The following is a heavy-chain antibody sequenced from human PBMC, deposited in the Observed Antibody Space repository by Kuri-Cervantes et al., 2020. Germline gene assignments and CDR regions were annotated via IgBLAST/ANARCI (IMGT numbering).Heavy chain of an antibody. D-gene: IGHD3-10*01. CDR3: ARDSSITMVRGVISNGMDV. J-gene: IGHJ6*02. Sequence: GGSLRLSCAASGFTFSSYSMNWVRQAPGKGLEWVSYISSSSTIYYADSVKGRFTISRDNAKNSLYLQMNSLRDEDTAVYYCARDSSITMVRGVISNGMDVWGQGTTVTVSS. V-gene: IGHV3-48*02. CDR2: ISSSSTI. CDR1: GFTFSSYS.